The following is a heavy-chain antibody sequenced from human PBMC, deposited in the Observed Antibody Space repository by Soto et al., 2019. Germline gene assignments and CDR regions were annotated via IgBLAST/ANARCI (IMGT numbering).Heavy chain of an antibody. D-gene: IGHD3-9*01. J-gene: IGHJ5*02. Sequence: SVKVSCKASGGTFSSYAISWVRQAPGQGLEWMGGIIPIFGTANYAQKFQGRVTITADESTSTAYMELSSLRSEDTAVYYCARDLVVNYDILTGRYWFDPWGQGTLVTVSS. CDR1: GGTFSSYA. CDR2: IIPIFGTA. CDR3: ARDLVVNYDILTGRYWFDP. V-gene: IGHV1-69*13.